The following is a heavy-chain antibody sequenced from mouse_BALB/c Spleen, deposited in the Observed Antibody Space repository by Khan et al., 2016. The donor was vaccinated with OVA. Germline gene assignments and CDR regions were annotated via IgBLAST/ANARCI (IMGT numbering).Heavy chain of an antibody. V-gene: IGHV5-6*01. CDR2: ISSGGHYN. CDR1: GFTFSSYG. J-gene: IGHJ4*01. D-gene: IGHD1-1*01. CDR3: ARTITTAKWDYYAMDY. Sequence: EVELVESGGDLVKPGGSLKLSCAASGFTFSSYGMSWVRQTPDKRLEWVATISSGGHYNYFPDSVRGRFTISRDNAKNTLYLQMSSRKYEDTAMYYCARTITTAKWDYYAMDYWCQGTSVTVSS.